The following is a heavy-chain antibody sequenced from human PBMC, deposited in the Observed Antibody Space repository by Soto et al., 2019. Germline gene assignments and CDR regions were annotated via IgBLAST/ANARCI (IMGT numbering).Heavy chain of an antibody. CDR3: ARVRDRGNPTDY. CDR1: GYSFTGYY. Sequence: ASVKVSCRACGYSFTGYYMHWVRQAPGQGVEWMGWINPNSGGTNYAQKFQGRVTMTRDTYISTAYMELRRLRSDDTAVYYCARVRDRGNPTDYWGQGTLVTVSS. J-gene: IGHJ4*02. D-gene: IGHD4-4*01. CDR2: INPNSGGT. V-gene: IGHV1-2*02.